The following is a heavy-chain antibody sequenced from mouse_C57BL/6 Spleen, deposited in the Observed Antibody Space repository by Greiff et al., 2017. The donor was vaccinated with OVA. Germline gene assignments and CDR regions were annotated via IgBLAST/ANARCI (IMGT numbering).Heavy chain of an antibody. CDR2: IDPSASYT. CDR3: ARRGGYYYFDY. CDR1: GYTFTSYW. J-gene: IGHJ2*01. Sequence: VKLQQPGAELVMPGASVKLSCKASGYTFTSYWMHWVKQRPGQGLEWIGEIDPSASYTNYNQKFKGKSTLTVDKSTSTAYMQLSSLTSEDSAVYYCARRGGYYYFDYWGQGTTLTVSS. D-gene: IGHD3-2*02. V-gene: IGHV1-69*01.